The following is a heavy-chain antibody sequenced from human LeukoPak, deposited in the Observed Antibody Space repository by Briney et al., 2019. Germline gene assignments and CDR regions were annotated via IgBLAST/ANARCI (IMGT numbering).Heavy chain of an antibody. V-gene: IGHV1-18*01. Sequence: ASVKVSCKTSGYTFSSYGISWVRQAPGQGLEWMGWINDYNGNTKYAQKFLGRVTMTRDTSTSTGYMELRSLRSDDTAVYYCARDNSVRDEAWWFNPWGQGTLVTVSS. D-gene: IGHD5-24*01. J-gene: IGHJ5*02. CDR1: GYTFSSYG. CDR2: INDYNGNT. CDR3: ARDNSVRDEAWWFNP.